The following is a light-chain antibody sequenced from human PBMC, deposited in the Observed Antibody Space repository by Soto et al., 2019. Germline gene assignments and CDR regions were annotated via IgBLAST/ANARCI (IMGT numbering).Light chain of an antibody. V-gene: IGKV1-5*03. Sequence: DIQMTQSPSTLSASVGDRVTITCRASQSISSWLAWYQQKPGKAPKLLIYKASSLESGVPSRFSGSRSGTEFTLTIISRQPDDFATYYCQQYNSYSGTFGQGTKVEIK. CDR2: KAS. CDR3: QQYNSYSGT. CDR1: QSISSW. J-gene: IGKJ1*01.